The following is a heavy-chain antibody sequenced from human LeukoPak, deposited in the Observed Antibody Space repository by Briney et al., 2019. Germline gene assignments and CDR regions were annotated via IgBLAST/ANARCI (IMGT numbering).Heavy chain of an antibody. D-gene: IGHD3-10*01. J-gene: IGHJ5*02. CDR1: GASITTGAXX. V-gene: IGHV4-30-2*06. CDR2: IYHGGST. Sequence: SQXLXXTXTVSGASITTGAXXWTYIRQSPXXDLXWIGYIYHGGSTYYNPSLKSRVTISIDRPKNQFSLRLTSVTAADTAVYYCARINYYGSGLDLWGQGALVTVSS. CDR3: ARINYYGSGLDL.